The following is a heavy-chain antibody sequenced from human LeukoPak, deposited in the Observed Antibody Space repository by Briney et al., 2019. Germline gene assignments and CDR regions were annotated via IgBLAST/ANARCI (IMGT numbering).Heavy chain of an antibody. CDR3: VRNLAVAGTCFDS. CDR1: GFTFSGYP. D-gene: IGHD6-19*01. CDR2: IKQDGSDR. Sequence: QSGGSLRLSCAASGFTFSGYPIHWVRQAPGTGLEWVANIKQDGSDRNYVTSVRGRFTISRDNAESSLYLQMNSLRVEDTAVYYCVRNLAVAGTCFDSWGQGTLVTVSS. J-gene: IGHJ4*02. V-gene: IGHV3-7*03.